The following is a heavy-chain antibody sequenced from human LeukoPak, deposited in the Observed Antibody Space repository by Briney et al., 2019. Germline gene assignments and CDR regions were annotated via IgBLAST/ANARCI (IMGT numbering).Heavy chain of an antibody. CDR3: ARGISYYDSSGYRPFDY. D-gene: IGHD3-22*01. J-gene: IGHJ4*02. V-gene: IGHV4-61*01. Sequence: SETLSLTCTVSGGSVSSGSYYWSWIRQPPGKGLEWIGYIYYSGSTNYNPSLKSRVTISVDTSKNQFSLKLSSVTAADTAVYYCARGISYYDSSGYRPFDYWGQGTLVTVSS. CDR1: GGSVSSGSYY. CDR2: IYYSGST.